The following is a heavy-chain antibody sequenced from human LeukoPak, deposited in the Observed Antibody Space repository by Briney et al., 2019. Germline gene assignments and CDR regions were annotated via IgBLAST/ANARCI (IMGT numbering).Heavy chain of an antibody. Sequence: GGSLRLSCAASGFTFSTYWMHWVRQAPGKGLEWVSSISSSSSYIYYADSVKGRFTISRDNAKNSLYLQMNSLRAEDTAVYYCARDHGDFDYWGQGTLVTVSS. D-gene: IGHD4-17*01. CDR3: ARDHGDFDY. J-gene: IGHJ4*02. CDR2: ISSSSSYI. CDR1: GFTFSTYW. V-gene: IGHV3-21*01.